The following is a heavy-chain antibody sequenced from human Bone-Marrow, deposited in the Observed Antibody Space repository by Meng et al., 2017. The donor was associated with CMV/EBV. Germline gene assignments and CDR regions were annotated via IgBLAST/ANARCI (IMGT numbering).Heavy chain of an antibody. CDR3: SRNLVGSWGGMDV. D-gene: IGHD6-13*01. J-gene: IGHJ6*02. V-gene: IGHV4-4*02. CDR2: AYHTGTT. Sequence: SLRSPCAVSGGPVSGRNWWSWVRQYPGKGLEWIGEAYHTGTTNYKPSLKSQFTISLDKSKNHLSLKLSSVTAADTPVYYCSRNLVGSWGGMDVWGQGTTVTVSS. CDR1: GGPVSGRNW.